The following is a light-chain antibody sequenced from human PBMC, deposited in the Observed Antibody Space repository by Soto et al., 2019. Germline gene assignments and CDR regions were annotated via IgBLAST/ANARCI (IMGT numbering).Light chain of an antibody. CDR3: QQSYNTPRT. CDR1: QSISKY. V-gene: IGKV1-39*01. CDR2: TAS. J-gene: IGKJ1*01. Sequence: DIQVTQSPCSLSASVGDRVTITCRTRQSISKYLNWYQHKPGKAPKLLIYTASTLQSGIPSRFSGRGSGTDFTLTISSLQPEDFATYYCQQSYNTPRTFGQGTKVDI.